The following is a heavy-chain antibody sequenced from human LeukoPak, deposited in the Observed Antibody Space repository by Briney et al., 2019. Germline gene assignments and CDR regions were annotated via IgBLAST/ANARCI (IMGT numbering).Heavy chain of an antibody. V-gene: IGHV3-23*01. D-gene: IGHD6-13*01. CDR3: AKRWETPGGAYSSSWYWDY. CDR2: ISGSGGST. CDR1: GFTFSSYA. J-gene: IGHJ4*02. Sequence: QAGGSLRLSCAASGFTFSSYAMSWVRQAPGKGLEWVSAISGSGGSTYYADSVKGRFTISRDNSKNTLYLQMNSLRAEDTAVYYCAKRWETPGGAYSSSWYWDYWGQGTLVTVSS.